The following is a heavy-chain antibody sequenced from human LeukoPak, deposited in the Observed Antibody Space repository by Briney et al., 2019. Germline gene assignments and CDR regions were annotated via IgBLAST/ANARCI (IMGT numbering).Heavy chain of an antibody. J-gene: IGHJ4*02. CDR1: GYTFTSYY. CDR3: ARDYHGSGSLTTFDY. Sequence: PLASVKVSCKASGYTFTSYYMHWVRQAPGQGLEWMGIINPSGGSTSYAQKFQGRVTLTRDTSTSTVYMELSSLRSEDTAVYYCARDYHGSGSLTTFDYWGQGTLVTVSS. V-gene: IGHV1-46*01. CDR2: INPSGGST. D-gene: IGHD3-10*01.